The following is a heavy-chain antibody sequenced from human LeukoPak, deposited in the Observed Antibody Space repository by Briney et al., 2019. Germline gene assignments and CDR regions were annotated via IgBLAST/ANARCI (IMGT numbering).Heavy chain of an antibody. Sequence: PGGSLRLSCAASGFTFSIYAMSWVRQAPGKGLEWVSDISHSGGSTYYADSVKGRFTISRDNSKNTVYLQMNSLRTEDTAVYYCANNWNLDYWGQGTLVTASS. CDR2: ISHSGGST. CDR3: ANNWNLDY. CDR1: GFTFSIYA. J-gene: IGHJ4*02. D-gene: IGHD1-1*01. V-gene: IGHV3-23*01.